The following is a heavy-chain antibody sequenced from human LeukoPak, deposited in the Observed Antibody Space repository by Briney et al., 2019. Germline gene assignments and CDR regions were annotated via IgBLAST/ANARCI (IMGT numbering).Heavy chain of an antibody. CDR2: INHSGST. CDR1: GGSFSGYC. Sequence: SETLSLTCAVYGGSFSGYCWSWIRQPPGKGLEWIGEINHSGSTNYNPSLKSRVTISVNTSKNQFSMKLSSVTAADTAVYYCARGSEYCGGDCYSRRFEYWGQGTLDSVSS. V-gene: IGHV4-34*01. D-gene: IGHD2-21*02. CDR3: ARGSEYCGGDCYSRRFEY. J-gene: IGHJ4*02.